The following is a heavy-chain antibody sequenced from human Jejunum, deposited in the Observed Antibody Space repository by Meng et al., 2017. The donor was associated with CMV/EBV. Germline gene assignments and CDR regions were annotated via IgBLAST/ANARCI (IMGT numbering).Heavy chain of an antibody. V-gene: IGHV1-2*06. CDR3: ARFTVTMGAY. CDR2: IRPSSGDT. J-gene: IGHJ4*02. CDR1: GYPFTVYS. Sequence: SCKPSGYPFTVYSLLWVRQAPGQGLEWMRRIRPSSGDTKIAQKFQGRVTMTRDTSINTVYMELNSLTSDDTAVYYCARFTVTMGAYWGQGALVTVSS. D-gene: IGHD4-17*01.